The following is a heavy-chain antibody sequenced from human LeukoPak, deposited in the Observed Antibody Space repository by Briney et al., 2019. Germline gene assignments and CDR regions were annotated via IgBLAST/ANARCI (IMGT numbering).Heavy chain of an antibody. CDR2: ISGSGGST. CDR1: GFTFSSYA. CDR3: AKDKRHNYGSGSSYFDY. Sequence: GGSLRLSCAASGFTFSSYAMSWVRQAPGKGLEWVSAISGSGGSTYYADSVKGRFTISRDNSKNTLYLQMNSLRAEDTAVYYCAKDKRHNYGSGSSYFDYWGQGTLVTVSS. D-gene: IGHD3-10*01. J-gene: IGHJ4*02. V-gene: IGHV3-23*01.